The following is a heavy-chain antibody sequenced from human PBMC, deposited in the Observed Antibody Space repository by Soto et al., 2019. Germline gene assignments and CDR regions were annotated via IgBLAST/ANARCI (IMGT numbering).Heavy chain of an antibody. D-gene: IGHD6-13*01. CDR2: IYYSGST. CDR3: ARDGYSSSWPPHYYYGMDV. V-gene: IGHV4-31*03. CDR1: GGSISSGGYY. Sequence: PSETLSLTCTVSGGSISSGGYYWSWIRQHPGKGLEWIGYIYYSGSTYYNQSLKSRVTISVDTSKNQFSLKLSSVTAADTAVYYCARDGYSSSWPPHYYYGMDVWGQGTTVTVSS. J-gene: IGHJ6*02.